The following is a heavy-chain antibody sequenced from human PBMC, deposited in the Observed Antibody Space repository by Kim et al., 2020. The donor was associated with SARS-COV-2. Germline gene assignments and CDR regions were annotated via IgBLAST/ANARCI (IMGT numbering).Heavy chain of an antibody. D-gene: IGHD4-17*01. J-gene: IGHJ4*02. CDR3: ARDPHRGGDYDY. CDR2: K. V-gene: IGHV3-7*03. Sequence: KYDLESVEGRFTLSRDNAKNSLFVQMNSLRAEDTAVYYCARDPHRGGDYDYWGQGTLVTVSS.